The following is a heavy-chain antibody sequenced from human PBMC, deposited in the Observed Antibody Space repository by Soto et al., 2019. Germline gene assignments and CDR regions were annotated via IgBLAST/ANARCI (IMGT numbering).Heavy chain of an antibody. D-gene: IGHD3-3*01. CDR1: GGSFSSYY. V-gene: IGHV4-34*01. CDR3: SRGEPRFMEWLLLSEYFDP. CDR2: INHSGST. J-gene: IGHJ5*02. Sequence: SETLSLTCAVYGGSFSSYYWSWIRQPPGKGLEWIGVINHSGSTNYDPSLKSRVTISIDTSKNQVSLTLSSVTAADTAVYYCSRGEPRFMEWLLLSEYFDPWGQGTLVTVSS.